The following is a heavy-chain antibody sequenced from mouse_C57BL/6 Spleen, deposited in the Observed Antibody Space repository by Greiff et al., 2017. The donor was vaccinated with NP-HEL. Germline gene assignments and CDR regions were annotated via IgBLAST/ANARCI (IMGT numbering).Heavy chain of an antibody. D-gene: IGHD1-1*01. Sequence: QVQLKESGPGLVQPSQSLSITCTVSGFSLTSYGVHWVRQSPGKGLEWLGVIWRGGSTDYNAAFMSRLSITKDNSKSQVFFKMNSLQADDTAIYYCAKTGGSSYYAMDYWGQGTSVTVSS. CDR1: GFSLTSYG. CDR2: IWRGGST. CDR3: AKTGGSSYYAMDY. V-gene: IGHV2-5*01. J-gene: IGHJ4*01.